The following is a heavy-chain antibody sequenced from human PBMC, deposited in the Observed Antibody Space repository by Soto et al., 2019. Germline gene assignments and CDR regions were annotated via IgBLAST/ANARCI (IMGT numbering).Heavy chain of an antibody. Sequence: QVQLVQSGAEVKKPGSSVMVSCLASRGTFNRYAINWVRQAPGHGLEWLGALVPQFGTPNYAQKFQDRVTIVADESTNTTSMELRVLTSDDTAVYYCARQNRDTPMVPFDVWGQGTLVTVSS. J-gene: IGHJ4*02. V-gene: IGHV1-69*01. CDR3: ARQNRDTPMVPFDV. D-gene: IGHD5-18*01. CDR1: RGTFNRYA. CDR2: LVPQFGTP.